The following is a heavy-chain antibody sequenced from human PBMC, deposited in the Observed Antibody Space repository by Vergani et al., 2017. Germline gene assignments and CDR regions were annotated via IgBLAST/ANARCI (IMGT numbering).Heavy chain of an antibody. CDR3: ARITGTTSIYWFDP. D-gene: IGHD1-7*01. CDR1: GGTFSSYT. CDR2: IIPILGIA. Sequence: QVQLVQSGAEVKKPGSSVKVSCKASGGTFSSYTISWVRQAPGQGLEWMGRIIPILGIANYAQKFQGRVTITADKSTSTAYMELSSLRSEDTAVYYCARITGTTSIYWFDPWGQGTLVTVSS. V-gene: IGHV1-69*02. J-gene: IGHJ5*02.